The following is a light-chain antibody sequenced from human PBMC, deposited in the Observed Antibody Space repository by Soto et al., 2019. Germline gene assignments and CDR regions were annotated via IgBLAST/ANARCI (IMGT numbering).Light chain of an antibody. V-gene: IGKV3-20*01. CDR1: QSVASSY. Sequence: EIVLTQSPGTLSLSPGERATLSCRASQSVASSYLAWYQQKPGQAPRLLIYGASSRATGIPDRFSGRGSGTDFTLTISRLEPEDFVVYYCQQYGSSPLTFGGGTKVDIK. CDR3: QQYGSSPLT. CDR2: GAS. J-gene: IGKJ4*01.